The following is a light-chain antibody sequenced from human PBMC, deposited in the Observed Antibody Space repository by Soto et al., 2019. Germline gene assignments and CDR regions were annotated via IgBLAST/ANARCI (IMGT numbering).Light chain of an antibody. CDR2: DAS. CDR3: QQRSNWPPIT. J-gene: IGKJ5*01. CDR1: LSVSVY. V-gene: IGKV3-11*01. Sequence: LVLPKSPATLSLSPGDRATLSGRRSLSVSVYLDWYQQKPGQAPRLLISDASNRATGIPARFSGSGSGTDFTLTISSLEPEDLAVYYCQQRSNWPPITVGHGTRLDIK.